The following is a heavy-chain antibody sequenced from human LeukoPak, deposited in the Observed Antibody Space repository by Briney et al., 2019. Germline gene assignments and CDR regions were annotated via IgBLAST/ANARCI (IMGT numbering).Heavy chain of an antibody. CDR3: AINGGGDSGYGNFDY. V-gene: IGHV3-9*01. CDR2: INWNSDSM. J-gene: IGHJ4*02. D-gene: IGHD5-12*01. Sequence: SGGSLRLSCAVSGFTFDDYAMHWVRQVPGKGLEWVSGINWNSDSMGYADSVKGRFTTSRDNAKNSLYLQMNSLRAEDTAFYYCAINGGGDSGYGNFDYWGQGTLVTVSS. CDR1: GFTFDDYA.